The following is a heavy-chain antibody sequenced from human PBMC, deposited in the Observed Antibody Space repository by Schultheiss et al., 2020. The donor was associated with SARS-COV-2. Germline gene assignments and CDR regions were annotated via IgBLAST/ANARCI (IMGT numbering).Heavy chain of an antibody. Sequence: SCKVSGYRFTELSMHWVRQAPGKGLEWMGGFDPEDGKTTYAHRIQGRITMTQDTSTDTAYMELSSLRSEDTAVYYCATFPFAHYDSSRYPTNWGQGTLVTVSS. J-gene: IGHJ4*02. CDR1: GYRFTELS. D-gene: IGHD3-22*01. V-gene: IGHV1-24*01. CDR2: FDPEDGKT. CDR3: ATFPFAHYDSSRYPTN.